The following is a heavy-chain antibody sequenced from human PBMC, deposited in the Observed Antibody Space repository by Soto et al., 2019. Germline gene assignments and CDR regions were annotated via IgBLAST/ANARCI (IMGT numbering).Heavy chain of an antibody. D-gene: IGHD3-10*01. CDR3: ARGVQYYGSGSYVTGWFDP. CDR1: GYTFTSYG. J-gene: IGHJ5*02. V-gene: IGHV1-18*01. Sequence: GASVKVSCKASGYTFTSYGISWVRQAPGQGLEWMGWISAYNGNTNYAQKLQGRVTMTTDTSTSTAYMELRSLRSDDTAVYYCARGVQYYGSGSYVTGWFDPWGQGTLVTVSS. CDR2: ISAYNGNT.